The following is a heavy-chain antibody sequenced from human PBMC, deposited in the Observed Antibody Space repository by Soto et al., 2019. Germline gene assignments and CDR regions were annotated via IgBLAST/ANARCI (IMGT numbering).Heavy chain of an antibody. Sequence: PGGSLRLSCAASGFTFSNAWMNWVRQAPGKGLEWVGRIKSKTDGGTTDYAAPVKGRFTISRDNAKNSLYLQMNSLRAEDTAVYYCARDSYSSGLDYWGQGTLVTVSS. V-gene: IGHV3-15*07. CDR1: GFTFSNAW. CDR2: IKSKTDGGTT. J-gene: IGHJ4*02. CDR3: ARDSYSSGLDY. D-gene: IGHD6-19*01.